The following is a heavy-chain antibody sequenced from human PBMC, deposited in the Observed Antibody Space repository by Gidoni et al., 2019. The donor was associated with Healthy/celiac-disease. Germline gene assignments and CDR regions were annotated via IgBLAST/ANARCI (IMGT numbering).Heavy chain of an antibody. CDR3: ARGRRYFDWLTGRDAFDI. CDR1: GYTFTGYY. J-gene: IGHJ3*02. Sequence: QVQLVQSGAEVKKPGASVKVSCKASGYTFTGYYMHWVRQAPGQGLEWMGWINPNSGGTNYAQKFQGRVTMTRDTSISTAYMELSRLRSDDTAVYYCARGRRYFDWLTGRDAFDIWGQGTMVTVSS. V-gene: IGHV1-2*02. CDR2: INPNSGGT. D-gene: IGHD3-9*01.